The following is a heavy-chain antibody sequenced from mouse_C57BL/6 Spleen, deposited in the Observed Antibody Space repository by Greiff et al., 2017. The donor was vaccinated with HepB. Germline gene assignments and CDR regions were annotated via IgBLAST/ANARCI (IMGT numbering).Heavy chain of an antibody. J-gene: IGHJ1*03. D-gene: IGHD4-1*01. Sequence: VKLVESGPGLVQPSQSLSITCTVSGFSLTSYGVHWVRQSPGKGLEWLGVIWSGGSTDYNAAFISRLSISKDNSKSQVFFKMNSLQADDTAIYYCARTGTNWDVWYFDVWGTGTTVTVSS. CDR3: ARTGTNWDVWYFDV. CDR1: GFSLTSYG. V-gene: IGHV2-2*01. CDR2: IWSGGST.